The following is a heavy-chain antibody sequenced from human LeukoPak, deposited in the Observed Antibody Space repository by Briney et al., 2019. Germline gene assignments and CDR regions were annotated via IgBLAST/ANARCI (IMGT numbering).Heavy chain of an antibody. J-gene: IGHJ4*02. D-gene: IGHD6-13*01. CDR3: ARGTIAAPGTDY. CDR2: LKQDGSEK. CDR1: GFTFSSYW. Sequence: PGGSLRLSCAASGFTFSSYWMSWVRQAPGKGLEWVANLKQDGSEKHFADSVKGRFTISRDNAENSLYLQMNSLRAEDTAMYYCARGTIAAPGTDYWGQGTLVTVSS. V-gene: IGHV3-7*01.